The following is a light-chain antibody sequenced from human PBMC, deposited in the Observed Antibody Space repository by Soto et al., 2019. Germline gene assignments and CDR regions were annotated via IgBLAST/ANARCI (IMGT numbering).Light chain of an antibody. Sequence: EIVLTQSPGTLSLSPGERATLSCRASQSVSSSYLAWYQQKPGQASRLLIYGASTRATGIPDRFSGSGSGTDFTLTISSLEPADFAVFYCQQYASSPKTFGQGTKVEIK. J-gene: IGKJ1*01. V-gene: IGKV3-20*01. CDR2: GAS. CDR3: QQYASSPKT. CDR1: QSVSSSY.